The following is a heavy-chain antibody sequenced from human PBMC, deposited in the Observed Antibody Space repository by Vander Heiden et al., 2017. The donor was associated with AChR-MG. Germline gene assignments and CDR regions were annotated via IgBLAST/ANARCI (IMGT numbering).Heavy chain of an antibody. D-gene: IGHD3-22*01. V-gene: IGHV3-9*01. CDR1: GFTFDDYA. CDR2: ISWNSGSI. J-gene: IGHJ4*02. CDR3: AKDLSPYYYDSSGYYNYFDY. Sequence: EVQLVESGGGLVQPGRSLRLYCAASGFTFDDYAMQWVRQAPGKGLEWVSGISWNSGSIGYADSVKGRFTISRDNAKNSLYLQMNSLRAEDTALYYCAKDLSPYYYDSSGYYNYFDYWGQGTLVTVSS.